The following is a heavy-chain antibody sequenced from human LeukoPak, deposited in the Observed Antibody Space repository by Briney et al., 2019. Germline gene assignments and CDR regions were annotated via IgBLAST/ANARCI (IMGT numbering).Heavy chain of an antibody. Sequence: GGSLRLSCVASGVTFSSYAMHWVRQAPGKGLEWVAVKSYDGSNNYYADSVKGRFTISRDNSKNTLYLQMNSLRAEDTAVYYCARVAPRTESHGWDYFDYWGQGTLVTVSS. CDR1: GVTFSSYA. V-gene: IGHV3-30-3*01. J-gene: IGHJ4*02. CDR3: ARVAPRTESHGWDYFDY. D-gene: IGHD2-8*02. CDR2: KSYDGSNN.